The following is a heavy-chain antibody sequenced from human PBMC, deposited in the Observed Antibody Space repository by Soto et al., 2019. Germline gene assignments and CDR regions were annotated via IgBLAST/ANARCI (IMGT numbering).Heavy chain of an antibody. Sequence: ASVKVSCKASGGTFSSYAISWVRQAPGQGLEWMGGIIPIFGTANYAQKFQGRVTITADKSTSTAYMELSSLRSEDTAVYYCARELGYCSSTGCYSFVYYYGMDVWGQGTTVTVSS. CDR1: GGTFSSYA. CDR2: IIPIFGTA. V-gene: IGHV1-69*06. J-gene: IGHJ6*02. CDR3: ARELGYCSSTGCYSFVYYYGMDV. D-gene: IGHD2-2*01.